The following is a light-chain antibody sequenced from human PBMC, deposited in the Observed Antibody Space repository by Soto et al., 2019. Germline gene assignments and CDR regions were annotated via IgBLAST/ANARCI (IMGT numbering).Light chain of an antibody. V-gene: IGKV1-5*01. J-gene: IGKJ2*01. CDR2: DAS. CDR1: QSISSW. CDR3: QQYDSYSLYT. Sequence: DIQMTQSPSTLSASVGDRVTITCRARQSISSWLAWYQQKPGKAPKLLIYDASNLESGVPSRFSGSGSGTEFTLTIGSLQPDDFATYYCQQYDSYSLYTFGQGTKLEIK.